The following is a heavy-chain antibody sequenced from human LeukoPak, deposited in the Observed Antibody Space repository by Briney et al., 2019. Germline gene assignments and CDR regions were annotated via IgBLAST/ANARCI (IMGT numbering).Heavy chain of an antibody. CDR1: GFTFSSYS. J-gene: IGHJ5*02. Sequence: GGSLRLSCAASGFTFSSYSMNWVRQAPGKGLEWVSSISSSSSYIYYADSVKGRFTISRDNAKNSLYLQMNSLRAEDTAVYYCARDPGYSSGWYGCWFDPWGQGTLVTVSS. CDR2: ISSSSSYI. V-gene: IGHV3-21*01. CDR3: ARDPGYSSGWYGCWFDP. D-gene: IGHD6-13*01.